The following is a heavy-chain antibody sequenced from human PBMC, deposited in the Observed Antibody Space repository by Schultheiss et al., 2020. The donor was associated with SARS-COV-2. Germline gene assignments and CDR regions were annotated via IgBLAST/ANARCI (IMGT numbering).Heavy chain of an antibody. V-gene: IGHV4-4*07. J-gene: IGHJ6*03. CDR2: IYTSGST. D-gene: IGHD2-2*01. Sequence: SETLSLTCTVSGGSISSYYWSWIRQPAGKGLEWIGRIYTSGSTNYNPSLKSRVTMSVDTSKNQFSLKLSSVTAADTAVYYCARGLRMYSDIVVVPAASPYMDVWGKGTTVTVSS. CDR3: ARGLRMYSDIVVVPAASPYMDV. CDR1: GGSISSYY.